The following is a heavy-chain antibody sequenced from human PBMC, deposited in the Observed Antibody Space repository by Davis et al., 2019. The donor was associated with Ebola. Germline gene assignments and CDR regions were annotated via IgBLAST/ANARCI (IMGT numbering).Heavy chain of an antibody. J-gene: IGHJ6*04. CDR2: ISYTGGST. V-gene: IGHV3-23*01. D-gene: IGHD6-19*01. Sequence: GESLKISCAASGFTFSSYAMNWVRQAPGKGLEWVSAISYTGGSTYYADSVKGRFTISRDNSKNTLYLQMNSLRAEDTAVYYCAKGGSGWPSDYSYGMGVWGKGTTVTVSS. CDR3: AKGGSGWPSDYSYGMGV. CDR1: GFTFSSYA.